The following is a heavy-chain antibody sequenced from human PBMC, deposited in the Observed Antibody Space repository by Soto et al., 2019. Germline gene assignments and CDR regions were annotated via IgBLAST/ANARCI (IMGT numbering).Heavy chain of an antibody. V-gene: IGHV4-4*02. CDR1: GDSVSSNNY. J-gene: IGHJ4*02. CDR3: ARNRASSQGD. D-gene: IGHD2-2*01. CDR2: ISHSGSA. Sequence: QVQLQESGPGLVEPSGTLSLTCAVSGDSVSSNNYWTWVRQPPREGLEWIGEISHSGSAIYNPSRESRVPLSLDKSRNLFSLILSSGTAADTAVYYCARNRASSQGDWGQGTLVTVSS.